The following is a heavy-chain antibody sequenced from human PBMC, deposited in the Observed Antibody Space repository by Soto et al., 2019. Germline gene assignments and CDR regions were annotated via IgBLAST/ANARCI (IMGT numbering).Heavy chain of an antibody. V-gene: IGHV6-1*01. CDR1: GDSVSSNSAG. Sequence: SQTLSLTCAITGDSVSSNSAGWSWVRQSPSRGLEWLGRTYYRSKWYYEYAVSVRGQITINPDTSKNQYSLQLNSVTPEDTAVYFCARGEQYRGRIFDSSAQGTLVPVSA. CDR3: ARGEQYRGRIFDS. CDR2: TYYRSKWYY. J-gene: IGHJ4*01. D-gene: IGHD1-26*01.